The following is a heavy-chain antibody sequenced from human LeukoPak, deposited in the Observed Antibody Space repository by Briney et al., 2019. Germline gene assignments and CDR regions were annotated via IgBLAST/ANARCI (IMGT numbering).Heavy chain of an antibody. D-gene: IGHD6-19*01. CDR1: GFTFSSYA. J-gene: IGHJ4*02. Sequence: GGSLRLSCGASGFTFSSYAMHWVRQAPGKGLEWVAVISYDGGNKYYADSVKGRFTTSRDNSKNTLSLQMNSLRAEDTAVYYCARDSSPYSSGWYYYFDYWGQGTLVTVSS. V-gene: IGHV3-30*04. CDR3: ARDSSPYSSGWYYYFDY. CDR2: ISYDGGNK.